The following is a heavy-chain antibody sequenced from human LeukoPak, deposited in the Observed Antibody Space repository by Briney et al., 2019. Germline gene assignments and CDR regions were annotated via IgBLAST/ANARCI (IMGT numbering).Heavy chain of an antibody. D-gene: IGHD5-18*01. CDR3: ARGPVGYSYAEY. Sequence: SETLSLTCTVSGGSISSGGYYRSWIRQPPGKGLEWIGYIYHSGSTYYNPSLKSRVTISVDRSKNQFSLKLSSVTAADTAVYYCARGPVGYSYAEYWGQGTLVTVSS. CDR1: GGSISSGGYY. V-gene: IGHV4-30-2*01. CDR2: IYHSGST. J-gene: IGHJ4*02.